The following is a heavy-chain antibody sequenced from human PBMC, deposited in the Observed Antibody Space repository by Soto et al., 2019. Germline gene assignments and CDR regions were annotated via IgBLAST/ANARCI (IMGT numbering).Heavy chain of an antibody. CDR3: TRVDPASYGGYGMDV. V-gene: IGHV4-31*03. J-gene: IGHJ6*02. CDR2: IFYSGST. Sequence: SETLSLTCTVSGGSISSGGYYWSWIRQYPGKGLEWIGYIFYSGSTYYNPSLKSRVTISVDTSKNQFSLKLSSVTAADTAVYYCTRVDPASYGGYGMDVWGQGTTVTVSS. D-gene: IGHD1-26*01. CDR1: GGSISSGGYY.